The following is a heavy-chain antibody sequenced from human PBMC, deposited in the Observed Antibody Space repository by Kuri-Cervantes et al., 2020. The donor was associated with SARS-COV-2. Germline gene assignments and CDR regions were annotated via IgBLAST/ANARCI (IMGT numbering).Heavy chain of an antibody. CDR1: GYIFTSYD. CDR2: MNSNSGNT. D-gene: IGHD2-15*01. Sequence: GESLKISCKASGYIFTSYDINWVRQATGQGLEWMGWMNSNSGNTGYAQKLQGRVTMTRGTSISTAYMELSRLRSDDTAVYYGARDHCSGSSRYSNWFDPWGQGTLVTVSS. J-gene: IGHJ5*02. V-gene: IGHV1-8*01. CDR3: ARDHCSGSSRYSNWFDP.